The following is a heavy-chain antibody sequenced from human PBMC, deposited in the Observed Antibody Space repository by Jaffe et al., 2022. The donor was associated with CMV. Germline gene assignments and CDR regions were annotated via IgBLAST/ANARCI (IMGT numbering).Heavy chain of an antibody. J-gene: IGHJ4*02. CDR2: IYYSGST. D-gene: IGHD6-13*01. CDR1: GGSISSSSYY. Sequence: QLQLQESGPGLVKPSETLSLTCTVSGGSISSSSYYWGWIRQPPGKGLEWIGSIYYSGSTYYNPSLKSRVTISVDTSKNQFSLKLSSVTAADTAVYYCARQGFIAAAVHWGQGTLVTVSS. V-gene: IGHV4-39*01. CDR3: ARQGFIAAAVH.